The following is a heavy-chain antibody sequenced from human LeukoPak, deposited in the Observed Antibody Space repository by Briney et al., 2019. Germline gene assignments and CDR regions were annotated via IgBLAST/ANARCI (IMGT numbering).Heavy chain of an antibody. J-gene: IGHJ4*02. CDR2: IKQDATET. CDR1: GFTLSSYW. CDR3: AGGGGWLIDN. Sequence: GSLRLSCTASGFTLSSYWMNWVRQAPGKGPEWVANIKQDATETFYVDSVKGRFTISRDNAKNSLYLQMNSLRVEDTAVYYCAGGGGWLIDNWGQGTLVTVSS. V-gene: IGHV3-7*04. D-gene: IGHD6-19*01.